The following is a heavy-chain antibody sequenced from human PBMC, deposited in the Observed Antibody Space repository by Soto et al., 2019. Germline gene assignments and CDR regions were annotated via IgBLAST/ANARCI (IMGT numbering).Heavy chain of an antibody. Sequence: QVQLQESGPGLMKPSETLSLTCTVSGGSISSYYWSWIRQPPGKGLECIGYIHYSGNNHYNPSLKSRVTISVDTSKNQFSLKLTSVTAADTAVYYCARSLWFGELLPFDSWGQGTLVTVSS. CDR3: ARSLWFGELLPFDS. CDR1: GGSISSYY. J-gene: IGHJ4*02. D-gene: IGHD3-10*01. CDR2: IHYSGNN. V-gene: IGHV4-59*01.